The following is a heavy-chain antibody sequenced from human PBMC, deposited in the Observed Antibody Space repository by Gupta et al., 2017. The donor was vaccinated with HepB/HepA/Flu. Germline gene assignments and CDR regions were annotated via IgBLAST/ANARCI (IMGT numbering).Heavy chain of an antibody. CDR2: ISGTGSTI. CDR3: ARGLVGAIY. J-gene: IGHJ4*02. D-gene: IGHD2-15*01. Sequence: EVQLVESGGGLVQPGGSLRLSCAASGFTFSSHAMNWVRQAPGKGLEWVSYISGTGSTIYYADSVKGRFTISRDNARNSLYLQMNSLRAEDTAVYYCARGLVGAIYWGQGTLVTVSS. CDR1: GFTFSSHA. V-gene: IGHV3-48*03.